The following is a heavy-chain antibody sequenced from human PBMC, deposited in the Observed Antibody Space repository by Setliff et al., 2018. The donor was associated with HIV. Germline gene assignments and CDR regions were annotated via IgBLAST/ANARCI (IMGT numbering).Heavy chain of an antibody. D-gene: IGHD6-13*01. V-gene: IGHV1-46*01. CDR2: INPSGGST. Sequence: ASVKVSCKASGYTFTSYYMHWVRQAPGQGLEWIGIINPSGGSTSYAQRFQGRVTMTRDTSTSTVYMELSSLRSEDTAVYYCARDPGYSTSWYYFGYWGQGTLVTAPQ. CDR1: GYTFTSYY. J-gene: IGHJ4*02. CDR3: ARDPGYSTSWYYFGY.